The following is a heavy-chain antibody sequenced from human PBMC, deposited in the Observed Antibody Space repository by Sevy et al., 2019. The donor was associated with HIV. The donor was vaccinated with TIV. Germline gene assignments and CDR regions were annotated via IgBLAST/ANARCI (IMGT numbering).Heavy chain of an antibody. CDR1: GFTFSSYE. J-gene: IGHJ1*01. CDR2: ISNSGSII. D-gene: IGHD6-13*01. V-gene: IGHV3-48*03. CDR3: AREDGSRQYFQY. Sequence: GGSLRLSCVISGFTFSSYEMNWVRQAPGKGLEWVSNISNSGSIIYYEDSVKGRLTITRDKDKNSLYLKMNSVRAEETGVYYCAREDGSRQYFQYWGQGTLVTVSS.